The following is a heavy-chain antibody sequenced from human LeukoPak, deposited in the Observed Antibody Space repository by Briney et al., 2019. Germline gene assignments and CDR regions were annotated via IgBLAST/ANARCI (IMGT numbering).Heavy chain of an antibody. CDR2: ISGSGGST. CDR3: AKGLDVDTAMADNWFDP. CDR1: GFTFSSYS. Sequence: PGGSLRLSCAASGFTFSSYSMNWVRQAPGKGLEWVSAISGSGGSTYYADSVKGRFTISRDNSKNTLYLQMNSLRAEDTAVYYCAKGLDVDTAMADNWFDPWGQGTLVTVSS. V-gene: IGHV3-23*01. J-gene: IGHJ5*02. D-gene: IGHD5-18*01.